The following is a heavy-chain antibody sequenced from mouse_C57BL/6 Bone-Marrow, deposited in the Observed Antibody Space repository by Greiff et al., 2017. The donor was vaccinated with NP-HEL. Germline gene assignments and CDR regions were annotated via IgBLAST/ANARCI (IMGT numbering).Heavy chain of an antibody. CDR2: ISDGGSYT. CDR1: GFTFSSYA. J-gene: IGHJ3*01. V-gene: IGHV5-4*01. CDR3: AREKAYDGNLAY. Sequence: EVKVVESGGGLVKPGGSLKLSCAASGFTFSSYAMSWVRQTPEKRLEWVATISDGGSYTYYPDNVEGRFTISRDNAKNNLYLQMSHLKSEDTAMYYCAREKAYDGNLAYWGQGTLVTVSA. D-gene: IGHD2-3*01.